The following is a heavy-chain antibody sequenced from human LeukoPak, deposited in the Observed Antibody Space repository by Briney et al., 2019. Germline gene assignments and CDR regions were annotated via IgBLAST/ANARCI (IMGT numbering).Heavy chain of an antibody. Sequence: GGSLRLSCAASGFTFSSYAMSWVRQAPGKGLEWVSIISGSAGSTDYADSVKGRFTISRDNSKKTLYLQMNSPRAEDTAVYYCAKGRYSGSYYNSAFDIWGQGTKVTVSS. CDR2: ISGSAGST. V-gene: IGHV3-23*01. D-gene: IGHD1-26*01. CDR1: GFTFSSYA. J-gene: IGHJ3*02. CDR3: AKGRYSGSYYNSAFDI.